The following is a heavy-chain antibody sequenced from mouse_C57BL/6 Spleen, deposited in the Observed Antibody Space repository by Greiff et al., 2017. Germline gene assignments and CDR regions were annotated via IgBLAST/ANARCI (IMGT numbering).Heavy chain of an antibody. CDR3: ARSFITTVVAPFDY. J-gene: IGHJ2*01. Sequence: QVQLKESGAELVRPGASVKLSCKASGYTFTDYYINWVKQRPGQGLEWIARIYPGSGNTYYNEKFKGKATLTAEKSSSTAYMQLSSLTSEDSAVYFGARSFITTVVAPFDYWGQGTTLTVSS. CDR1: GYTFTDYY. V-gene: IGHV1-76*01. D-gene: IGHD1-1*01. CDR2: IYPGSGNT.